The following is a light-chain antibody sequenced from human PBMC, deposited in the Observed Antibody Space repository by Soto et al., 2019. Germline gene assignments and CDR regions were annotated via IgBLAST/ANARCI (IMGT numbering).Light chain of an antibody. CDR3: QQYNNWPPDRT. V-gene: IGKV3-15*01. CDR2: GAS. CDR1: QSVGSN. Sequence: EIVMTQSPATLSVSPGERATLSCRASQSVGSNLAWYQQKPGQAPTLLIYGASTRATGIPARFSGSGSGTEFTLTISRLQSEDFAIYFCQQYNNWPPDRTFGQGTKVEIK. J-gene: IGKJ1*01.